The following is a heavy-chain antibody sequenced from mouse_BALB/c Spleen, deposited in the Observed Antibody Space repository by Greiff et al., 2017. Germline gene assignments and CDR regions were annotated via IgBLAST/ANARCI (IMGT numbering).Heavy chain of an antibody. CDR3: TRYDYYFDY. CDR1: GFTFSNYW. CDR2: IRLKSNNYAT. J-gene: IGHJ2*01. Sequence: EVKLMESGGGLVQPGGSMKLSCVASGFTFSNYWMNWVRQSPEKGLEWVAEIRLKSNNYATHYAESVKGRFTISRDDSKSSVYLQMNNLRAEDTGIYYCTRYDYYFDYWGQGTTLTVSS. V-gene: IGHV6-6*02. D-gene: IGHD2-4*01.